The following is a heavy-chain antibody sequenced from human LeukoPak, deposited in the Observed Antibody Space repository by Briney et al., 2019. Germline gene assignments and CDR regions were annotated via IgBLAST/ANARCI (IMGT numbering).Heavy chain of an antibody. CDR3: TTGPDYYNSSSYYSHY. V-gene: IGHV4-34*01. J-gene: IGHJ4*02. Sequence: PSETLSLTCAVYGGSFRGYYWSWIRQPPGKGLEWIGEISQSGSIKYNPSLKSRVTISVDTSKNQFSLKLSSVTAADTAVYYCTTGPDYYNSSSYYSHYWGQGTLVTVSS. CDR2: ISQSGSI. CDR1: GGSFRGYY. D-gene: IGHD3-22*01.